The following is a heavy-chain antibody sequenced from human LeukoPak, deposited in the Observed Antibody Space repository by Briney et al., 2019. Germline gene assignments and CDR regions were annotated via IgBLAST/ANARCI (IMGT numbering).Heavy chain of an antibody. V-gene: IGHV4-4*07. J-gene: IGHJ5*02. D-gene: IGHD3-10*01. CDR3: ARDLVWFGEGDWFDP. CDR2: IYTSGST. CDR1: GGSISSYY. Sequence: SETLSLTCTVSGGSISSYYWSWIRQPAGKGLEWIARIYTSGSTNYNPSLKSRVTMSVDTSKNQFSLKLSSVTAADTAVYYCARDLVWFGEGDWFDPWGQGTLVTVSS.